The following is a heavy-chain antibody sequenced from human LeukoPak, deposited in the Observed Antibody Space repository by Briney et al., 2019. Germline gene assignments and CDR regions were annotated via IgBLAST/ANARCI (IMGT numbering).Heavy chain of an antibody. V-gene: IGHV3-23*01. CDR1: GFTFSSYA. D-gene: IGHD5-18*01. CDR2: ISGSGGST. Sequence: QPGGSLRLSCAASGFTFSSYAMSWVRQAPGKGLEWVSAISGSGGSTYYADSVKGRFTISRDNSKNTLYLQMNSLRAEDTAVYYCAKSVDTVMVTMSAFDIWGQGTMVTVSS. CDR3: AKSVDTVMVTMSAFDI. J-gene: IGHJ3*02.